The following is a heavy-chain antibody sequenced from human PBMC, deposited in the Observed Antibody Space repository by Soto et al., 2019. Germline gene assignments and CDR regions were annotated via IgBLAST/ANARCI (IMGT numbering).Heavy chain of an antibody. CDR2: IHYTGST. CDR1: GGSISSNY. D-gene: IGHD3-3*01. Sequence: TSETLSLTCSVSGGSISSNYWNWIRQPPSKGPEWIGYIHYTGSTNQNPSLKSRVTISIDTSKNQFSLTLTSVTAADTAVYYCARGRAVSGSFYFDYWGQGAPVTVSS. CDR3: ARGRAVSGSFYFDY. J-gene: IGHJ4*02. V-gene: IGHV4-59*01.